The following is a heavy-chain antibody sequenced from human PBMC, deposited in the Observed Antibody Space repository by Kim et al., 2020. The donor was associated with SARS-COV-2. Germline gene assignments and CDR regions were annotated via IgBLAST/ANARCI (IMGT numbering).Heavy chain of an antibody. J-gene: IGHJ4*02. D-gene: IGHD4-17*01. CDR3: ARGTVTTASIDY. V-gene: IGHV1-2*04. CDR1: GYTFTGYY. Sequence: ASVKVSCKASGYTFTGYYMHWVRQAPGQGLEWMGWINPNSGGTNYAQKFQGWVTMTRDTSISTAYMELSRLRSDDTAVYYCARGTVTTASIDYWGQGTLVTVSS. CDR2: INPNSGGT.